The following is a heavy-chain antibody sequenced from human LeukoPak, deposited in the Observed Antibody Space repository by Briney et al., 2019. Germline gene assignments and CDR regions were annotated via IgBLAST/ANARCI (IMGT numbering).Heavy chain of an antibody. D-gene: IGHD5-18*01. J-gene: IGHJ3*02. CDR1: GYSFTSYW. V-gene: IGHV5-51*01. Sequence: GESLKISCKGSGYSFTSYWIVWVRQMPGKGLEWMGIIYPGDSDTRYSPSFQGQVTISADESISTAYLQWSSLKASDTAMYYCARQGAYSYGAFDIWGQGTMVTVSS. CDR2: IYPGDSDT. CDR3: ARQGAYSYGAFDI.